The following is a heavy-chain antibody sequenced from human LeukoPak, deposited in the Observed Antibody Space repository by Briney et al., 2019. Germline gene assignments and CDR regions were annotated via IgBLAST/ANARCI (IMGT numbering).Heavy chain of an antibody. CDR3: ARDRITMVRGVILKNYYYYYMDV. V-gene: IGHV4-34*01. Sequence: PSETLSLTCAVSGGSFSGYYWSWIRQPPGKGLEWIGEINHSGSTNYNPSHNGRVTISVDTSKSQFSLKLSSVTAADTGVYYCARDRITMVRGVILKNYYYYYMDVWGKGTTVTVSS. CDR2: INHSGST. J-gene: IGHJ6*03. D-gene: IGHD3-10*01. CDR1: GGSFSGYY.